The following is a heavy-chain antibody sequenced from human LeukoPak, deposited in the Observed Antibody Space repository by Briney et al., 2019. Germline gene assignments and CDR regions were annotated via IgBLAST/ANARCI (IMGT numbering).Heavy chain of an antibody. CDR1: GFTFSSYS. Sequence: GGSLRLSCAASGFTFSSYSMNWVRQAPGKGLEWVSSISSSSSYIYYADSVKGRFTISRDNAKNSLYLQMNSLRAEDTAVYYCARDPSYYDILTGDRWEYYMDVWGKGTTVTISS. J-gene: IGHJ6*03. V-gene: IGHV3-21*01. CDR2: ISSSSSYI. CDR3: ARDPSYYDILTGDRWEYYMDV. D-gene: IGHD3-9*01.